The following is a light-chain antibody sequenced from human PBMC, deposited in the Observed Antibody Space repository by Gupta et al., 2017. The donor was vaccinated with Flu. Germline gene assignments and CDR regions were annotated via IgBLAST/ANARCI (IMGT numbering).Light chain of an antibody. CDR3: QHSYTTPLS. CDR1: QPISNF. V-gene: IGKV1-39*01. J-gene: IGKJ4*01. CDR2: AAS. Sequence: GDRVTITCRASQPISNFLNWYQQRPGKAPKLLIYAASSLQSGVPSRISGSGSGTDFTLTITTLQPEDFATYYCQHSYTTPLSFGGGTKVEIK.